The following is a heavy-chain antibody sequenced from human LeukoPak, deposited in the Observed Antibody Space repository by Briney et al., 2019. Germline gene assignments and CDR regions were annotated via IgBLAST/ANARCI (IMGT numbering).Heavy chain of an antibody. CDR3: ARDPRKYSSTPGAFDI. V-gene: IGHV3-48*01. CDR2: ISSSSSTI. J-gene: IGHJ3*02. CDR1: GFTFSSYS. D-gene: IGHD6-13*01. Sequence: GGSLRLSCAPSGFTFSSYSMNWVRQAPRKGLEWVSYISSSSSTIYYADSVKGRFTISRDNAKNSLYLQMNSLRAEDTAVYYCARDPRKYSSTPGAFDIWGQGTMVTVSS.